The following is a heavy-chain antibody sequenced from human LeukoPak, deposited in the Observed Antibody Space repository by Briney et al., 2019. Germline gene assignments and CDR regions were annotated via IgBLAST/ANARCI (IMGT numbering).Heavy chain of an antibody. CDR2: ISSRAATR. J-gene: IGHJ4*02. Sequence: PGGSLRLSCAASGFTFSTYEMNWVRQAPGRGLEWVSSISSRAATRYYADSVKGRFTISRDNAKNSLYLQMNSLRAEDTAVYYCARDPLGGVGAILWGQGTLVTVSS. CDR1: GFTFSTYE. V-gene: IGHV3-48*03. CDR3: ARDPLGGVGAIL. D-gene: IGHD1-26*01.